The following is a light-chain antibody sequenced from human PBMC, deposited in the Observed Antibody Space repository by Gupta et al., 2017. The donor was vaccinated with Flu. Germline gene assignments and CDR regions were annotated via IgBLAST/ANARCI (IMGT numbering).Light chain of an antibody. J-gene: IGKJ1*01. CDR1: EGLVYSDGNTY. Sequence: VTLGQPASISCRPTEGLVYSDGNTYLHWFQVRPGQTPRRLIYEVSHRESGVPDRFSGSGSGTYFTLKISRVEAEDVGVYYCMQGSRWPWTFGQGTKVEIK. CDR2: EVS. CDR3: MQGSRWPWT. V-gene: IGKV2-30*01.